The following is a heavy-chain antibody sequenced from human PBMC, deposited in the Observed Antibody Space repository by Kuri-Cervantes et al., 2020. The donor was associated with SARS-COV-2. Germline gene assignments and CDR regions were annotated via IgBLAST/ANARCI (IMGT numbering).Heavy chain of an antibody. CDR3: ARVKYYDFWSGYXDEGAFDY. D-gene: IGHD3-3*01. CDR2: INPNSGGT. CDR1: GYTFTGYY. J-gene: IGHJ4*02. Sequence: ASVKVSCKASGYTFTGYYMHWVRQAPGQGLEWMGWINPNSGGTNYAQKFQGRVTMTRDTSISTAYMELSRLRSDDTAVYYCARVKYYDFWSGYXDEGAFDYWGQGTLVTVSS. V-gene: IGHV1-2*02.